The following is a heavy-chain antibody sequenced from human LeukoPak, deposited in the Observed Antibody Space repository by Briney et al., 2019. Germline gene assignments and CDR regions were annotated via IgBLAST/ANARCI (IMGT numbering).Heavy chain of an antibody. Sequence: GGSLRLSCAASGFTLNKYAMHWVRQAPGKGLDWVAVISYDGSNEYYTDSAKGRFTISRDNSKNTLYLQMNSLKLEDTAVYYCARPERWLQSKGPGDYWGQGTLVTVSS. V-gene: IGHV3-30-3*01. J-gene: IGHJ4*02. CDR3: ARPERWLQSKGPGDY. D-gene: IGHD5-24*01. CDR1: GFTLNKYA. CDR2: ISYDGSNE.